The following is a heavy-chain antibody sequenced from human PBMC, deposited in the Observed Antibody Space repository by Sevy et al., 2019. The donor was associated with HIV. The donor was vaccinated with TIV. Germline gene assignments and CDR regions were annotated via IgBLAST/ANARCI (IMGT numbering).Heavy chain of an antibody. CDR2: IRSKAKNYAT. CDR1: GFTFSGSD. D-gene: IGHD5-18*01. V-gene: IGHV3-73*01. J-gene: IGHJ4*02. Sequence: GGSLRLSCAASGFTFSGSDMHWVRQASGKGLEWVGRIRSKAKNYATAYAASVKGRFTISRDDSKNTAYLQMNSLKTEDTDVYFCTPAGYGFDYWGQGTLVTVSS. CDR3: TPAGYGFDY.